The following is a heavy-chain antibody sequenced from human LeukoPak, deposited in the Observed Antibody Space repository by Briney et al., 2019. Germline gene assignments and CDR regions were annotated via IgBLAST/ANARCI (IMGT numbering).Heavy chain of an antibody. J-gene: IGHJ4*02. D-gene: IGHD7-27*01. V-gene: IGHV3-23*01. CDR1: GFTFSSYA. Sequence: GGSLRLSCAASGFTFSSYAMSWVRQAPGKGLEWVSAISGSGGSTYYADSVKGRFTISRDNSKNSLYLQMNSLKTEDTAVYYCARSHWGAYGVFDYWGQGTLVTVSS. CDR2: ISGSGGST. CDR3: ARSHWGAYGVFDY.